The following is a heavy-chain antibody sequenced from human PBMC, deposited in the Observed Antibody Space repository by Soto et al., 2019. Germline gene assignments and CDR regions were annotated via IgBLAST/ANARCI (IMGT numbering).Heavy chain of an antibody. V-gene: IGHV3-72*01. CDR1: GFTFSDHY. Sequence: EVQLVESGGDLVQPGGSLRLSCAVSGFTFSDHYMDWVRQAPGKGLEWVGRIRNIANSYTTDYAASVKGRFTISRDDSKISLYLQRNSLKTEDTAMYYCARRITGTPPADGGSWGQGTLVTVSS. D-gene: IGHD1-7*01. J-gene: IGHJ5*02. CDR2: IRNIANSYTT. CDR3: ARRITGTPPADGGS.